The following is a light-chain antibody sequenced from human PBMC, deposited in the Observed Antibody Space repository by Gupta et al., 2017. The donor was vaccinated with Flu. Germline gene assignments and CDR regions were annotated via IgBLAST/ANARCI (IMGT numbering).Light chain of an antibody. Sequence: ELGMTQSPATLSVSPGERVTLSCRASQSVSTNLGWYQQKPGQAPRLLIYGASTRATGIPARFSGSGSGTEFPLIISSLQSEDFAVYYCQQYNNWPPLTFGGGTKVEIK. J-gene: IGKJ4*01. CDR2: GAS. CDR3: QQYNNWPPLT. CDR1: QSVSTN. V-gene: IGKV3-15*01.